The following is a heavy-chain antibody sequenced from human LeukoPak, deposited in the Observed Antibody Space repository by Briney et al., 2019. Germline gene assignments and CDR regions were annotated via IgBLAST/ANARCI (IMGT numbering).Heavy chain of an antibody. CDR2: IYYSGST. V-gene: IGHV4-59*08. CDR3: ASRYYGSGDHALDY. Sequence: SETLSLTCTVSGGSISTYYWSWIRQPPGKGLEWIGYIYYSGSTNYNPSLKRRVALSIATSTPQFSLTLHSVPAADTAVYYCASRYYGSGDHALDYWGQGTLVTVSS. CDR1: GGSISTYY. D-gene: IGHD3-10*01. J-gene: IGHJ4*02.